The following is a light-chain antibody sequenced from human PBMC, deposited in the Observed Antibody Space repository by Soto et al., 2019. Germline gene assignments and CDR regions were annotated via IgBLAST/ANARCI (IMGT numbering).Light chain of an antibody. Sequence: DIQMTQSPSTLSASVGDRVTITCRASQSISSWLAWYQEKPGKAPKLXIYAASSLQSGVPSRFSGSGSGTDFTLTISSLQPEDVETDDCQQDYNYSWTFGQGTKV. J-gene: IGKJ1*01. CDR3: QQDYNYSWT. V-gene: IGKV1-5*01. CDR1: QSISSW. CDR2: AAS.